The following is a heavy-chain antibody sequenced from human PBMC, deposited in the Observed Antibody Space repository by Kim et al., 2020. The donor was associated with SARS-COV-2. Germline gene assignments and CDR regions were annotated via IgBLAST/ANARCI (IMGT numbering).Heavy chain of an antibody. J-gene: IGHJ4*02. D-gene: IGHD1-1*01. Sequence: GGTNYNPSLKSRVIISIDTSKNQFFLQLSSVTAADAAVYYCARDRQPYYWGQGTLVTVSS. V-gene: IGHV4-34*01. CDR2: GGT. CDR3: ARDRQPYY.